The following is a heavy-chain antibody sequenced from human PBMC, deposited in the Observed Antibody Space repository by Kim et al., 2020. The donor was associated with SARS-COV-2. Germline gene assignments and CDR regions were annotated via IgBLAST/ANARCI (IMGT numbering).Heavy chain of an antibody. D-gene: IGHD4-17*01. CDR3: ARATVASGFYYYYGMDV. J-gene: IGHJ6*02. V-gene: IGHV4-34*01. CDR2: INHSGST. CDR1: GGSFSGYY. Sequence: SETLSLTCAVYGGSFSGYYWSWIRQPPGKGLEWIGEINHSGSTNYNPSLKSRVTISVDTSKNQFSLKLSSVTAADTAVYYCARATVASGFYYYYGMDVWGQGTTVTVSS.